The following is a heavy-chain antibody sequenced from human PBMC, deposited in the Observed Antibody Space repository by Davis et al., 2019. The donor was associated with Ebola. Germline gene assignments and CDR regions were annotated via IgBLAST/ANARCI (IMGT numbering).Heavy chain of an antibody. J-gene: IGHJ4*02. CDR2: IWFDGRNA. D-gene: IGHD2-2*01. CDR1: GLTFSRYG. CDR3: ARGRRALVRALDY. V-gene: IGHV3-33*01. Sequence: PGGSLRLSCVASGLTFSRYGMHWVRQTPGKGLEWVAFIWFDGRNAHYIDSVKGRFTISRDNSKNTLYLQMNSLRAEDTAVYYCARGRRALVRALDYWGQGTLVTVSS.